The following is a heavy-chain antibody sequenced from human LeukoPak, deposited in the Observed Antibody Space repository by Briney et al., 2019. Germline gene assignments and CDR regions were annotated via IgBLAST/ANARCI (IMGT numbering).Heavy chain of an antibody. CDR1: GFTFSSYG. D-gene: IGHD3-22*01. J-gene: IGHJ4*02. V-gene: IGHV3-33*01. Sequence: GGSLGLSCAASGFTFSSYGMHWVRQAPGKGLEWVAVIWYDGSNKYYADSVKGRFTISRDNSKNTLYLQMNSLRAEDTAVYYCAREKRITMIVVVMDYWGQGTLVTVSS. CDR3: AREKRITMIVVVMDY. CDR2: IWYDGSNK.